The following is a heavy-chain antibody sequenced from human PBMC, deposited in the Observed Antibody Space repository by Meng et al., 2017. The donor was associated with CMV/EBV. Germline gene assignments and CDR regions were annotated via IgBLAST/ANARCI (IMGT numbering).Heavy chain of an antibody. CDR3: ARYGMGAPAFGDYYYYGMDV. J-gene: IGHJ6*02. V-gene: IGHV4-61*01. Sequence: GSLRLSCTVSGGSVSSGSYYWSWIRQPPGKGLEWIGEINHSGSTNYNPSLKSRVTISVDTSKNQFSLKLSSVTAADTAVYYCARYGMGAPAFGDYYYYGMDVWGQGTTVTVSS. CDR2: INHSGST. CDR1: GGSVSSGSYY. D-gene: IGHD2-2*01.